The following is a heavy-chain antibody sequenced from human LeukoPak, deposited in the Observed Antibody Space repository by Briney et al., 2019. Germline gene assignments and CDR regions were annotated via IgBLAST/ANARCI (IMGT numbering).Heavy chain of an antibody. CDR3: ARDLGGYYYDSHR. CDR2: ISSSSSYI. CDR1: GFTFSNYN. V-gene: IGHV3-21*01. Sequence: GGSLRLSCAASGFTFSNYNMNWVRQTPGKGLEWVSSISSSSSYIYYADSVKGRFTISRDNAKNSLYLQMNSLRAEDTAVYYCARDLGGYYYDSHRWGQGILVTVSS. J-gene: IGHJ4*02. D-gene: IGHD3-22*01.